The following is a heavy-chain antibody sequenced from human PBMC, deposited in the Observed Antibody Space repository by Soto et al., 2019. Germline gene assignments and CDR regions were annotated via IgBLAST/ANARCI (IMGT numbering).Heavy chain of an antibody. CDR1: GFTFGSYA. Sequence: EVQLLESGGGLVQPGGSLRLSCVVSGFTFGSYAMSWVRQAPEKGPEWVAILGGNGFTTYYADSVKGRFTISGDKYKSTLFLQMTSLRADDTGVYYCEKDLRPSLNFFYYMDVWGRGTYVTVSS. CDR3: EKDLRPSLNFFYYMDV. D-gene: IGHD2-2*01. V-gene: IGHV3-23*01. J-gene: IGHJ6*03. CDR2: LGGNGFTT.